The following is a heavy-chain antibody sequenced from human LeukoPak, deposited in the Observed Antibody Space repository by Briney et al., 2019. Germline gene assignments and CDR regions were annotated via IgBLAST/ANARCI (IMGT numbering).Heavy chain of an antibody. CDR2: ISGDGGST. D-gene: IGHD6-19*01. V-gene: IGHV3-43*02. CDR3: AKDRRAMYSSGWYGTSGFDY. J-gene: IGHJ4*02. Sequence: GGSLRLSCAASGFTFDDYAMHWVRQAPGKGLEWVSLISGDGGSTYYADSVKGRFTISRDNSKNSLYLQMNSLRTEGTALYYCAKDRRAMYSSGWYGTSGFDYWGQGTLVTVSS. CDR1: GFTFDDYA.